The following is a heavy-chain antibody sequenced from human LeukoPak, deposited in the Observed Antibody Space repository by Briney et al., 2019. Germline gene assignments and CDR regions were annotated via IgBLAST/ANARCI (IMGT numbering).Heavy chain of an antibody. CDR3: AKGEFGELFSYYFDY. CDR1: GFTFSSYG. J-gene: IGHJ4*02. V-gene: IGHV3-30*18. D-gene: IGHD3-10*01. CDR2: IPYDGSNK. Sequence: PGGSLRLSCAASGFTFSSYGMHWVRQAPGKGLEWVAVIPYDGSNKYYADSVKGRFTISRDNSKNTLYLQMNSLRAEDTAVYYCAKGEFGELFSYYFDYWGQGTLVTVSS.